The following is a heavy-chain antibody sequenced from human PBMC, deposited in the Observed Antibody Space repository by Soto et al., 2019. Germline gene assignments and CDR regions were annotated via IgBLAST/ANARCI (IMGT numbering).Heavy chain of an antibody. J-gene: IGHJ5*02. Sequence: GESLKISCRTSGYRFTSYWIAWVRQMPGKGLEWMGIIFPGDSDTRYSPSFQGQVTISADRSTSTVFLQWASLKASDTAVYFCARKDRSGYFNWFDPWGQGTLVTV. CDR2: IFPGDSDT. V-gene: IGHV5-51*01. CDR3: ARKDRSGYFNWFDP. CDR1: GYRFTSYW. D-gene: IGHD3-22*01.